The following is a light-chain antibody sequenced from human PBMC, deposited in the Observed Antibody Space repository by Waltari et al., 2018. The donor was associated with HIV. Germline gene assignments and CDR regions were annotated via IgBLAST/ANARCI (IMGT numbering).Light chain of an antibody. CDR1: QGIRNS. CDR3: QQYHNDPPT. V-gene: IGKV1-8*01. Sequence: IRMTQSPSSLSPSIGDLVTITCRASQGIRNSLAWYQQKPGKAPKLLIYDASTLQSGVPSRFSGSGSGTDFSLTISCLQSEDFTTFYCQQYHNDPPTFGQGTRVEIK. CDR2: DAS. J-gene: IGKJ1*01.